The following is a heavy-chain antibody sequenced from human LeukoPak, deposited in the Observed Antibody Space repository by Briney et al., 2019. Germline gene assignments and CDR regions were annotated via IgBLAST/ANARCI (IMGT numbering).Heavy chain of an antibody. V-gene: IGHV3-33*06. CDR2: IWYDGSNK. D-gene: IGHD2-2*01. Sequence: GRSPRLSCAASGFTFSSYGMHWVRQAPGKGLEWVAVIWYDGSNKYYADSVKGRFTISRDNSKNTLYLQMNSLRAEDTAVYYCAKDLVGYCSSTSCSPFDPWGQGTLVTVSS. J-gene: IGHJ5*02. CDR3: AKDLVGYCSSTSCSPFDP. CDR1: GFTFSSYG.